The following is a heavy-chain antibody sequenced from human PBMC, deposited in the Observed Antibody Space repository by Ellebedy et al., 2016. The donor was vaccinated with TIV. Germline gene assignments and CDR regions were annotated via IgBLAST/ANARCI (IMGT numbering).Heavy chain of an antibody. CDR2: VFSGTT. D-gene: IGHD3-16*02. CDR1: GDSISSSSFN. CDR3: ARVIGPTHYYYGMDV. Sequence: SETLSLTCTVSGDSISSSSFNWGWIRQPPGKGLEWIGTVFSGTTYYNASLKSRVAISVDTSKNQFSLKLSSVTAADTAVYYCARVIGPTHYYYGMDVWGQGTTVTVSS. J-gene: IGHJ6*02. V-gene: IGHV4-39*01.